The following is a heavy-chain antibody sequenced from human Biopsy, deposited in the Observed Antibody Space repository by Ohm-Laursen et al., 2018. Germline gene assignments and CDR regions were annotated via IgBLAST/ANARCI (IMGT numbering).Heavy chain of an antibody. J-gene: IGHJ6*02. CDR3: ATLYGDDYSYYGLDV. CDR2: MYISGTT. Sequence: SDTLSLTCSVSGGSLSNFYWSWIRQPAGKGLEWIGRMYISGTTNYNPSLKSRVTMSIDTSNNQFSLRLSSVTAADTAVYYCATLYGDDYSYYGLDVWGQGTSVTVSS. V-gene: IGHV4-4*07. D-gene: IGHD4-17*01. CDR1: GGSLSNFY.